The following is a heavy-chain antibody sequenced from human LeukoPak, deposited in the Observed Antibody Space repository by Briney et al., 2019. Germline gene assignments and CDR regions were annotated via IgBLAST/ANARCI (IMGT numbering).Heavy chain of an antibody. J-gene: IGHJ3*02. Sequence: PSETLSLTCAVYGGSFSGYYWSWIRQPPGKGLEWIGEINHSGSTNYNPSLKSRVTISVDTSKNQFSLKLSSVTAADTAVYYCARVPGYSSSWYAVGDAFDIWGQGTMVTVSS. D-gene: IGHD6-13*01. V-gene: IGHV4-34*01. CDR3: ARVPGYSSSWYAVGDAFDI. CDR1: GGSFSGYY. CDR2: INHSGST.